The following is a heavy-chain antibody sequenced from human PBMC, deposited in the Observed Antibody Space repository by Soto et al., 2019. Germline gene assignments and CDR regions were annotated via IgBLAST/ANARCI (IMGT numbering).Heavy chain of an antibody. CDR2: INPNSGGT. V-gene: IGHV1-2*04. CDR1: GGTFSSYS. D-gene: IGHD2-8*01. J-gene: IGHJ3*02. CDR3: ASESCLTHGVDI. Sequence: ASVKVSCKASGGTFSSYSISWVRHAPGQGLEWMGWINPNSGGTNYAQKFQGWVTMTRDTSISTAYMELSRLRSDDTAVYYCASESCLTHGVDIWGQGTMITVSS.